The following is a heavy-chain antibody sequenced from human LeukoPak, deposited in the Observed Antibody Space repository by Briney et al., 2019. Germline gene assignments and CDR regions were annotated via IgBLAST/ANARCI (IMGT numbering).Heavy chain of an antibody. J-gene: IGHJ3*02. CDR2: INHSGST. CDR1: GGSFSGYY. D-gene: IGHD1-26*01. Sequence: SETLSLTCAVYGGSFSGYYWCWIRQPPGKGLEWIGEINHSGSTNYNPSLKSRVTISVDTSKNQFSLKLSSVTAADTAVYYCARGHGFEGATRDDAFDIWGQGTMVTVSS. V-gene: IGHV4-34*01. CDR3: ARGHGFEGATRDDAFDI.